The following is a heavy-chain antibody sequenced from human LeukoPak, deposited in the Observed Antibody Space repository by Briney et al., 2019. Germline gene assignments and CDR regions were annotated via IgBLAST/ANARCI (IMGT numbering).Heavy chain of an antibody. J-gene: IGHJ6*02. D-gene: IGHD5-12*01. CDR2: ISGSSIYT. Sequence: GGSLRLSCAASGFTFSDYYMSWIRQAPGKGLEWVSYISGSSIYTNYADSVKGRFTISRDNAESSLYLQMNSLRAEDTAVYFCASVGEGIVATINYYGMDVWGQGTTVTVSS. CDR1: GFTFSDYY. CDR3: ASVGEGIVATINYYGMDV. V-gene: IGHV3-11*03.